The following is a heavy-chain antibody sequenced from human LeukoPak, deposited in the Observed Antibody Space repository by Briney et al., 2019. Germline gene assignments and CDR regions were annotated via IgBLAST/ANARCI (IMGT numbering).Heavy chain of an antibody. CDR2: INDDAKNT. CDR3: AKRVPYGSSAVYFDS. Sequence: GGSLRLSCAASGFTFGTYGMNWVRQAPGKGLEWVSAINDDAKNTFYADSVKGRFTISRDNSKNTLYLQMSSLTVEDTAIYYCAKRVPYGSSAVYFDSWGQGTLATVSS. J-gene: IGHJ4*02. V-gene: IGHV3-23*01. D-gene: IGHD6-6*01. CDR1: GFTFGTYG.